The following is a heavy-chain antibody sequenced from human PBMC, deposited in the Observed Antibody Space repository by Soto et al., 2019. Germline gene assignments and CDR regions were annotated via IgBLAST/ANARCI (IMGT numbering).Heavy chain of an antibody. Sequence: ASVKVSCKASGYTFTSYGISWVRQAPGQGLEWMGWISAYNGNTNYAQKLQGRVTMTTDTSTSTAYMELRSLRSDDTAVYYCARSFTYYDFWSGYIPTPFAYWGQGTLVTVSS. CDR3: ARSFTYYDFWSGYIPTPFAY. J-gene: IGHJ4*02. CDR2: ISAYNGNT. D-gene: IGHD3-3*01. V-gene: IGHV1-18*01. CDR1: GYTFTSYG.